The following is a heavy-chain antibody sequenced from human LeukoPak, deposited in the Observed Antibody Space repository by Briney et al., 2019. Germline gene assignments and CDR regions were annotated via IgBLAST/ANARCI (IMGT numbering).Heavy chain of an antibody. V-gene: IGHV1-8*01. D-gene: IGHD3-3*01. CDR1: GYTFTSYD. CDR2: MNPNSGST. CDR3: ARGLEEWLLIGYYYYMDV. J-gene: IGHJ6*03. Sequence: ASVKVSCKASGYTFTSYDINWVRQATGQGLEWMGWMNPNSGSTGYAQKFQGRVTMTRNTSISTAYMELSSLRSEDTAVYYCARGLEEWLLIGYYYYMDVWGKGTTVTVSS.